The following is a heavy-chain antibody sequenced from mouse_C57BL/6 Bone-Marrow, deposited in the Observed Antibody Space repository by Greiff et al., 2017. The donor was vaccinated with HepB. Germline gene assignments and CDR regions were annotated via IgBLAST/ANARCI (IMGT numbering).Heavy chain of an antibody. CDR1: GYTFTSYW. CDR2: IDPSDSYT. D-gene: IGHD2-4*01. V-gene: IGHV1-69*01. J-gene: IGHJ3*01. CDR3: ALYYDYDDWFAY. Sequence: VQLQQPGAELVMPGASVKLSCKASGYTFTSYWMHWAKQRPGQGLEWIGEIDPSDSYTNYNQKFKGKSTLTVDKSSSTAYMQLSSLTSEDSAVYYCALYYDYDDWFAYWGQGTLVTVSA.